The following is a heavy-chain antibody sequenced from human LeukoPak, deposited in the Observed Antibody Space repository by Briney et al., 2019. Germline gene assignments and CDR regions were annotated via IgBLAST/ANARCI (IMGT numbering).Heavy chain of an antibody. V-gene: IGHV1-46*01. D-gene: IGHD6-13*01. Sequence: ASVKVSCKASGYTFISYYMHWVRQAPGQGLEWMGIINPSGGSTTYAQKFQGRVTMTGDMSTSTVYMELSSLRSDDTAVYYCTRDFWSETGAGPGFDPWGQGTLVIVSS. CDR1: GYTFISYY. CDR3: TRDFWSETGAGPGFDP. CDR2: INPSGGST. J-gene: IGHJ5*02.